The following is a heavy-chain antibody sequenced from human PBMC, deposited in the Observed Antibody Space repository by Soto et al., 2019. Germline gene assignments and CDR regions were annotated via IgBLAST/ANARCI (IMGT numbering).Heavy chain of an antibody. J-gene: IGHJ4*02. CDR1: GGSISSSSYY. Sequence: QLQLQEPGPGLVKPSETLSLTCTVSGGSISSSSYYWGWIRQPPGKGLEWIGSIYYSGSTYYNPSLKSRVTISVDTSKNQFSLKRSSVTAADTAVYYCARHDCSGGSCYSEGVDYWGQGTLVTVSS. CDR3: ARHDCSGGSCYSEGVDY. D-gene: IGHD2-15*01. V-gene: IGHV4-39*01. CDR2: IYYSGST.